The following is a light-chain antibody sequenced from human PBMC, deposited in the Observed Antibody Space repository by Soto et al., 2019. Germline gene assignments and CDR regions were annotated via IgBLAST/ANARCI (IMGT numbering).Light chain of an antibody. CDR1: SSDVGGYRH. V-gene: IGLV2-14*01. Sequence: QSVLTQPASVSGSPGQSITISCTGTSSDVGGYRHVSWYQHHPGKAPKLMIYEVSNRPSGVSNRFSGSKSGYTASLTISGLQAEDEADYYCSSQRISGARVFGTGTKVTV. CDR2: EVS. J-gene: IGLJ1*01. CDR3: SSQRISGARV.